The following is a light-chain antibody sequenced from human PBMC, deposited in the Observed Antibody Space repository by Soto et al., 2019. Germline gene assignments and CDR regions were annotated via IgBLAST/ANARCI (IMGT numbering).Light chain of an antibody. Sequence: DIQLTQSPSFLSASIGDRVTNTCRASQGISNYLAWYQQKPGKAPKLLIFAASTLQSGVPSRFSGSGSGTEFTLTISSLQPEDFATYWCQQVNSSPFTFGPGTKVDIK. CDR1: QGISNY. J-gene: IGKJ3*01. CDR2: AAS. CDR3: QQVNSSPFT. V-gene: IGKV1-9*01.